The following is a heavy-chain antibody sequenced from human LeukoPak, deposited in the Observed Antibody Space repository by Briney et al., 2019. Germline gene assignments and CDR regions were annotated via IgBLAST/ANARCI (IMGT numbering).Heavy chain of an antibody. CDR2: ISTYNGDT. Sequence: ASVKVSCKASGHSFTSYGISWVRQAPGQGLEWMGWISTYNGDTNYAQKLQGRVTMTTDTSTSTAYMDLRSLRSDDTAVYYCARHYCSGGSCYGVFDYWGQGTLVTVSS. V-gene: IGHV1-18*01. D-gene: IGHD2-15*01. CDR3: ARHYCSGGSCYGVFDY. CDR1: GHSFTSYG. J-gene: IGHJ4*02.